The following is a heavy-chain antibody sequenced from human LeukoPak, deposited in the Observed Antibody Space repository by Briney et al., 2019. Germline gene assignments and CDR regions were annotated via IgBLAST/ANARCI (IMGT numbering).Heavy chain of an antibody. J-gene: IGHJ4*02. V-gene: IGHV3-30*02. D-gene: IGHD6-19*01. Sequence: GGSLRLSCAASGFTFSSYGMHWVRQAPGKGLEWVAFIRYDGSNKYYADSVKGRFTISRDNSKNTLYLQMNSLRAEDTAVYYCAKRGFSSGRFFDYWGQGTLVTVSS. CDR3: AKRGFSSGRFFDY. CDR2: IRYDGSNK. CDR1: GFTFSSYG.